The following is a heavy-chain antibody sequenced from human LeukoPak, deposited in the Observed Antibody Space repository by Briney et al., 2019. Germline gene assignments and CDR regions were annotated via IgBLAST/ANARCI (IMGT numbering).Heavy chain of an antibody. D-gene: IGHD2-2*02. CDR2: IKQDGSEK. CDR3: ARHGYCSSTSCYTDFDY. V-gene: IGHV3-7*01. CDR1: GFTFSSYW. Sequence: GVSLRLSCAASGFTFSSYWMSWVRQAPGKGLEWVANIKQDGSEKYYVDSVKGRFTISRDNAKNSLYLQMNSLRAEDTAVYYCARHGYCSSTSCYTDFDYWGQGTLVTVSS. J-gene: IGHJ4*02.